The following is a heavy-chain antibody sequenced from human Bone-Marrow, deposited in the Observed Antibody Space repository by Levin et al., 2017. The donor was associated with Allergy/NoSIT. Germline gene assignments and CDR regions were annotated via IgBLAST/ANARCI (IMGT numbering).Heavy chain of an antibody. CDR1: GFTFSNYW. V-gene: IGHV3-7*01. J-gene: IGHJ6*02. D-gene: IGHD3-10*01. CDR2: INQDGSEK. Sequence: GGSLRLSSVASGFTFSNYWMSWVRQAPGEGLEWVANINQDGSEKNYVDSVKGRLSISRNNAKNPLSLQMNNLRAEDTDVACCARDVEVRGVTIRTYDYDGLDGWGQGTTVTVSS. CDR3: ARDVEVRGVTIRTYDYDGLDG.